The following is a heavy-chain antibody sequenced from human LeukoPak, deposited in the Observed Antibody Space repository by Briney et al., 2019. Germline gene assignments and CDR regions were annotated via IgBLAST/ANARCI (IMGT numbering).Heavy chain of an antibody. Sequence: GGSLRLSCAASGFTFSSYAMSWVRQAPGKGLEWVSAISGSGGSTYYADSVKGRFTISRDNSKNTLYLQMNSLRAEDTAVYYCAKAEPTTAAAGTGYFQHWGQGTLVTVSS. J-gene: IGHJ1*01. CDR3: AKAEPTTAAAGTGYFQH. V-gene: IGHV3-23*01. D-gene: IGHD6-13*01. CDR1: GFTFSSYA. CDR2: ISGSGGST.